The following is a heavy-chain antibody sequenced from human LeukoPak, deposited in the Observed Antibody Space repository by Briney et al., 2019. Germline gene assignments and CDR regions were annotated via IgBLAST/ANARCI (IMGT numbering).Heavy chain of an antibody. CDR2: IYPDESNI. D-gene: IGHD2-2*03. Sequence: GESLKISCKGSGYSFPTYWIAWVRQMPGKGLEWVGIIYPDESNIRYSPSFQGQVTISADKSISTAYLQWSSLKASDTAMYYCARPPSRGYSSSFECWGQGTLVTVSS. J-gene: IGHJ4*02. V-gene: IGHV5-51*01. CDR1: GYSFPTYW. CDR3: ARPPSRGYSSSFEC.